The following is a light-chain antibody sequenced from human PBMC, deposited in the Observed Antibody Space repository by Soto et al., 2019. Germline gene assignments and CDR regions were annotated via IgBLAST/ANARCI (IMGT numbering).Light chain of an antibody. V-gene: IGLV2-14*01. CDR1: RSDIGDSNF. CDR3: ASFRSGTILV. CDR2: EVN. Sequence: QSALTQPASVSGSPGQSVTTSCTGPRSDIGDSNFISWYQHSPSKAPRLLIYEVNNRPSGVSRRFSGSKAGNTASLTISGLLEDDEADYFCASFRSGTILVFGSGTKLTVL. J-gene: IGLJ1*01.